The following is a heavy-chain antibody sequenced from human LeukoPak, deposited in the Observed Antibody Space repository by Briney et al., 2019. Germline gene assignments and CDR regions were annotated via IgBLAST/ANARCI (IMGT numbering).Heavy chain of an antibody. CDR1: GGSISSYY. CDR3: ARARNSDYGDSNWFDP. J-gene: IGHJ5*02. Sequence: SETLSLTCTVSGGSISSYYWSWIRQPPGKGLEWIGYIYYSGSTNYNPSLKSRVTISVDTSKNQFSLKLSSVTAEDTAVYYCARARNSDYGDSNWFDPWGQGTLVTVSS. CDR2: IYYSGST. V-gene: IGHV4-59*01. D-gene: IGHD4-17*01.